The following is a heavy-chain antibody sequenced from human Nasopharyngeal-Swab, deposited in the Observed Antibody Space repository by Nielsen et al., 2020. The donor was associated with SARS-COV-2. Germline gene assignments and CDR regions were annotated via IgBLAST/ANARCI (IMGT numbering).Heavy chain of an antibody. CDR1: GFTFSSYG. V-gene: IGHV3-30*03. J-gene: IGHJ3*02. CDR3: ARDVYDYVWGSYRQTNDAFDI. Sequence: GESLKISCAASGFTFSSYGMHWVRQAPGKGLEWVAVISYDGSNKYYADSVKGRFTISRDNSKNTLYLQMNSLRAEDTAVYYCARDVYDYVWGSYRQTNDAFDIWGQGTMVTVSS. CDR2: ISYDGSNK. D-gene: IGHD3-16*02.